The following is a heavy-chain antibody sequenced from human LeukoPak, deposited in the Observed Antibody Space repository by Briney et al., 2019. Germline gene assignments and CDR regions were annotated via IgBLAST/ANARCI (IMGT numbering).Heavy chain of an antibody. J-gene: IGHJ3*02. D-gene: IGHD3-10*01. CDR3: ASPGSVDAFDI. V-gene: IGHV3-11*04. CDR1: GFNFSDYY. CDR2: ISTSSNTI. Sequence: GGSLRLSCEASGFNFSDYYMSWIRQAPGKGLEWLSYISTSSNTIYYAESVKGRFTISRDNAKNSLYLQMNSLRAEDTAVYYCASPGSVDAFDIWGQGTMVTVSS.